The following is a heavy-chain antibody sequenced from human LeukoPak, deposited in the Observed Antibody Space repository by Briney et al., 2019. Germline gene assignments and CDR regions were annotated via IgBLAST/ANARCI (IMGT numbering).Heavy chain of an antibody. CDR1: GGTISSSSYY. CDR2: IYYSGST. V-gene: IGHV4-39*01. CDR3: ASHVVYCSGGSCHSFDC. Sequence: SETLSLTCTVSGGTISSSSYYWGWIRQPPGKGLEWIGVIYYSGSTYYNPSLKSRVTISVDTSKNQFSLKLSSVTAADTAVYYCASHVVYCSGGSCHSFDCWGQGTLVTVYS. J-gene: IGHJ4*02. D-gene: IGHD2-15*01.